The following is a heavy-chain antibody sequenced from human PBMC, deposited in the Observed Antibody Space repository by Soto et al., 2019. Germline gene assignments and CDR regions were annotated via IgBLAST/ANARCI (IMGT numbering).Heavy chain of an antibody. CDR2: ISSSSSTI. CDR3: ARDPGYCSSTSCYPDAFDI. J-gene: IGHJ3*02. Sequence: EVQLVESGGGLVQPGGSLRLSCAASGFTFSSYSMNWVRKAPGKGLEWVSYISSSSSTIYYADSVKGRFTISRDNAKNSLYLQMNSLRAEDTAVYYCARDPGYCSSTSCYPDAFDIWGQGTMVTVSS. V-gene: IGHV3-48*01. CDR1: GFTFSSYS. D-gene: IGHD2-2*01.